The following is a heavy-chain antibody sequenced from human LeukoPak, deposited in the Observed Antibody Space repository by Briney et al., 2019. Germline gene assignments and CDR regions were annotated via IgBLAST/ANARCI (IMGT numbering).Heavy chain of an antibody. Sequence: ASVKVSCKASGYTFTGYYMHWVRQAPGQGLEWMGWINPNSGGTNYAQKFQGRVTMTRDTSISTAYMELSRLRSDGTAVYYCARDFSKRGYCSGGSCSIDYWGQGTLVTVSS. J-gene: IGHJ4*02. CDR2: INPNSGGT. D-gene: IGHD2-15*01. CDR3: ARDFSKRGYCSGGSCSIDY. V-gene: IGHV1-2*02. CDR1: GYTFTGYY.